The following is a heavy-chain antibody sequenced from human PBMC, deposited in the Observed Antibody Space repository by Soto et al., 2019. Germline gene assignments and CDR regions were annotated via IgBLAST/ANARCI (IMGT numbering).Heavy chain of an antibody. CDR3: ARDLRAVGMASRFDP. J-gene: IGHJ5*02. D-gene: IGHD6-13*01. V-gene: IGHV3-11*01. CDR1: GFTFGDYY. Sequence: QVQLVESGGGLVKPGGSLRLSCAASGFTFGDYYMTWIRQAPGKGLEWVSFIGNRGTGIYYADSVKGRFTIFRDNAKNSLYLQMNSLRAEDPAMYYCARDLRAVGMASRFDPWGQGTLVTVSS. CDR2: IGNRGTGI.